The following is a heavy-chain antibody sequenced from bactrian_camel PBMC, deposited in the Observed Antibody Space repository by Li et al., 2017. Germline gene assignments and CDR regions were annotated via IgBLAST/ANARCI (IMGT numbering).Heavy chain of an antibody. D-gene: IGHD7*01. Sequence: VQLVESGGGSVQAGGSVRLSCAASGRMTSNYCVAWFRQRPGKVPEAVATLDSSGGSRSADSVKGRVTISFDTARNTLYLELNSLKTEDTAMCYCANSDWLPMDYWGKGTQVTVS. J-gene: IGHJ7*01. V-gene: IGHV3S53*01. CDR1: GRMTSNYC. CDR2: LDSSGGS.